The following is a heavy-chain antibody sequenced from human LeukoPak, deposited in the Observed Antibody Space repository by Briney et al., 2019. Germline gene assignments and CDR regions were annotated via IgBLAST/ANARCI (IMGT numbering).Heavy chain of an antibody. CDR3: ARGGEEPFDY. Sequence: GGSLRLSCAGSGFSFTRFWMHWVRQAPGKGLVRVSRINVEGTTTTYADSVEGRFTISRDENTLYLQMNHLRDDDTAVYYCARGGEEPFDYLGQGTLVTVSS. D-gene: IGHD3-10*01. CDR1: GFSFTRFW. J-gene: IGHJ4*02. CDR2: INVEGTTT. V-gene: IGHV3-74*03.